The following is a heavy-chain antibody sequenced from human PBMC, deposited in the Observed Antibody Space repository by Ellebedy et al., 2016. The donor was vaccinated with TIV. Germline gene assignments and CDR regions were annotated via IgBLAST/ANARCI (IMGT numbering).Heavy chain of an antibody. Sequence: PGGSLRLSCKGSGYSFTSYWIGWVRQMPGKGLEWMGIIYPGDSDTRYSPSFQGQVTISADKSISTAYLQWSSLKASDTAMYYCARHLKGPLVVVPPDYWGQGTLVTVSS. CDR2: IYPGDSDT. J-gene: IGHJ4*02. V-gene: IGHV5-51*01. D-gene: IGHD2-2*01. CDR1: GYSFTSYW. CDR3: ARHLKGPLVVVPPDY.